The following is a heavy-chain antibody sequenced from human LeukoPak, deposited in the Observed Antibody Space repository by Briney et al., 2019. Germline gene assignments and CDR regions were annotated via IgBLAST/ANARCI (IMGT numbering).Heavy chain of an antibody. D-gene: IGHD3-10*01. CDR2: IYYSGST. V-gene: IGHV4-39*01. CDR1: GGSISSGSYY. CDR3: ARHPPYGSGSCFDY. J-gene: IGHJ4*02. Sequence: TSETLSLTCTVSGGSISSGSYYWGWIRQPPGKGLEWIGSIYYSGSTYYNPSLKSRVTISVDTSKNQFSLKLSSVTAADTAVYYCARHPPYGSGSCFDYWGQGTLVTVSS.